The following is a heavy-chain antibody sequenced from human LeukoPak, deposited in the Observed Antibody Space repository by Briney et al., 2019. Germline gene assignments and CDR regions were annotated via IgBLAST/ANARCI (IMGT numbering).Heavy chain of an antibody. CDR3: ASGGIAARPGVLDY. V-gene: IGHV1-69*05. CDR2: IIPIFGTA. CDR1: GGTFSSYA. J-gene: IGHJ4*02. D-gene: IGHD6-6*01. Sequence: SVRVSCKASGGTFSSYAISWVRQAPGQGLEWMGGIIPIFGTANYAQKFQGRVTITTDESTSTAYMELSSLRSEDTAVYYCASGGIAARPGVLDYWGQGTLVTVSS.